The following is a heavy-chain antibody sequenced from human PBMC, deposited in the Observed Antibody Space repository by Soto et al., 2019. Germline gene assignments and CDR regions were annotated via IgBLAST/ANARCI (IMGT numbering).Heavy chain of an antibody. V-gene: IGHV1-46*01. CDR2: VNPSGGST. D-gene: IGHD2-15*01. CDR1: GYLFTAYS. J-gene: IGHJ1*01. Sequence: ASVKVSCKASGYLFTAYSMHWVRMAPGQGLEWMGVVNPSGGSTKYAQNFQGRVTMTRDTSTTTIYMELSSLRSDDTAIYYCAREENCSGGTCYSEYFHRWGQGTLVTVSS. CDR3: AREENCSGGTCYSEYFHR.